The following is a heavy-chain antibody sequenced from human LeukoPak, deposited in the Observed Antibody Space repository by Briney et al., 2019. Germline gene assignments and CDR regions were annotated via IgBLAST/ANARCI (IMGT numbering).Heavy chain of an antibody. J-gene: IGHJ4*02. CDR1: GYSISSGYY. Sequence: SETLSLTCAVSGYSISSGYYWGWIRQPPGKGLEWIGTIHHSGSTYYNPSLKSRVTISVDTSKNHFSLMVNSMSAADTAVYYCARHVPFESGNKRGFESWGQGTLVTVSS. CDR2: IHHSGST. D-gene: IGHD2/OR15-2a*01. CDR3: ARHVPFESGNKRGFES. V-gene: IGHV4-38-2*01.